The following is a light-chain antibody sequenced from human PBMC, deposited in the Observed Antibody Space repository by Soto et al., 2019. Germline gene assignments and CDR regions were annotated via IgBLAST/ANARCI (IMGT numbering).Light chain of an antibody. CDR2: GAF. CDR1: QSLSSNY. J-gene: IGKJ2*01. CDR3: QQYGSSPYT. V-gene: IGKV3-20*01. Sequence: EIVLTKSPGTLSLSPGERATLSCRASQSLSSNYLAWYQQKPGQAPRLLIYGAFSGATGIPDRFSGSGSGTDFTLTISRLEPEDFAVYYCQQYGSSPYTCGQGTKLEVQ.